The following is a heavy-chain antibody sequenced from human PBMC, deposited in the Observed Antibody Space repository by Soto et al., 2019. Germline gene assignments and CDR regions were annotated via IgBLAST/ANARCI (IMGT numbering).Heavy chain of an antibody. J-gene: IGHJ6*02. CDR3: AKGIAAAGKGYYYYYYGMDV. CDR2: ISGSGGST. CDR1: GFTFSSYA. Sequence: PGGSLRLSCAASGFTFSSYAMSWVRQAPGKGLEWVSAISGSGGSTYYADSVKGRFTISRDNSKNTLYLQMNSLRAEDTAVYYCAKGIAAAGKGYYYYYYGMDVWGQGTMVTVSS. D-gene: IGHD6-13*01. V-gene: IGHV3-23*01.